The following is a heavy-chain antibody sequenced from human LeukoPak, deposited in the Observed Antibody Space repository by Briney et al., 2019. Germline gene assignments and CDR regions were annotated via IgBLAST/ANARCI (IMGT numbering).Heavy chain of an antibody. D-gene: IGHD3-22*01. CDR3: AGASYDSSGVH. CDR2: IYYSGST. Sequence: SETLFLTCTVSGGSNSSYYWSWIRQPPGKGLEWIGYIYYSGSTNYNPSLKSRVTISVDTSKNQFSLKLSSVTAADTAVYYCAGASYDSSGVHWGQGTLVTVSS. CDR1: GGSNSSYY. V-gene: IGHV4-59*01. J-gene: IGHJ4*02.